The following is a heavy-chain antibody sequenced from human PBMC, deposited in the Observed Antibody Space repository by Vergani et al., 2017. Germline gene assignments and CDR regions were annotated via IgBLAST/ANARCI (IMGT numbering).Heavy chain of an antibody. V-gene: IGHV3-74*01. J-gene: IGHJ2*01. D-gene: IGHD5-24*01. CDR1: GFIFSSYW. CDR2: INSDVSST. CDR3: ARGRRDGYNWSYWYFDL. Sequence: EVQLVESGGGLVQPGGSLRLSCAASGFIFSSYWMHWVRQAPGKGLVWVSRINSDVSSTSYADSVKGRFTISRDNAKNTRYLQMNSLRAEDTAVYYCARGRRDGYNWSYWYFDLWGRGTLVTVSS.